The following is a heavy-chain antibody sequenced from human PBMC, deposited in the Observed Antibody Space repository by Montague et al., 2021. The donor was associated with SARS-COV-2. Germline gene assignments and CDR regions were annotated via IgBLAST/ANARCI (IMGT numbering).Heavy chain of an antibody. CDR1: GGSLSDVY. J-gene: IGHJ6*02. CDR2: IIHFGST. Sequence: SETLSLTCAVYGGSLSDVYWKWIGQTPGKGLEWIGEIIHFGSTNYNPSLKSRVTMSVDTSKNQFSLTLISVTAADTAVYYCARRRRWLRYSGPSGGMDVWGQGTTVAVSS. D-gene: IGHD5-12*01. V-gene: IGHV4-34*12. CDR3: ARRRRWLRYSGPSGGMDV.